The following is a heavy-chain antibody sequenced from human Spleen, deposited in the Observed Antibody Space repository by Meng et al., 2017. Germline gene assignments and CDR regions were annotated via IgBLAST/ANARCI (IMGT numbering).Heavy chain of an antibody. J-gene: IGHJ4*02. D-gene: IGHD6-13*01. CDR3: ARDLGGIFAY. Sequence: GESLKISCAASGFSFSSYAMSWVRRAPGKGLEWLAALSGGGFTTYYADSVKGRFTISRDNAKNTLYLQMNSLRAEDTAVYYCARDLGGIFAYWGQGALVTVSS. CDR2: LSGGGFTT. V-gene: IGHV3-23*01. CDR1: GFSFSSYA.